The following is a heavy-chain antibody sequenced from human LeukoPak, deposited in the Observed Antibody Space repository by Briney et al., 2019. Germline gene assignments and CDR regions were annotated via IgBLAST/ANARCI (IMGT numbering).Heavy chain of an antibody. CDR1: GGSISSNY. D-gene: IGHD3-22*01. V-gene: IGHV4-59*01. Sequence: PSETLSLTCTVSGGSISSNYWNWIRQPPGKGLEWMGYIYYTGTTSYSPSLKNRVTISADTSKNQFSLKLTSVTAADTAVYYCARGLIVVANTGTFDFWGQGTMVTVSS. CDR3: ARGLIVVANTGTFDF. CDR2: IYYTGTT. J-gene: IGHJ3*01.